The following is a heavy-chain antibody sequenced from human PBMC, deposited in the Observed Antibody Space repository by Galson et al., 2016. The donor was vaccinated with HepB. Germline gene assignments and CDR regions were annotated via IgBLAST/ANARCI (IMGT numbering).Heavy chain of an antibody. CDR1: GFTFSTYA. D-gene: IGHD3-10*01. V-gene: IGHV3-23*01. CDR3: AIDLRVPADYGSGSY. Sequence: SLRLSCAASGFTFSTYAMSWVRQAPGKGLEWVSAISGSGGSTNYADSVKGRFTISRDKFKNTLYLQMNSLRAEDTALYYCAIDLRVPADYGSGSYWGQRTLVTVSS. J-gene: IGHJ4*02. CDR2: ISGSGGST.